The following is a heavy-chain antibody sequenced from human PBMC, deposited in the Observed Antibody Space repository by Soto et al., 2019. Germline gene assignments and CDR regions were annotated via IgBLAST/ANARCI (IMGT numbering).Heavy chain of an antibody. CDR1: GFTFDDYA. V-gene: IGHV3-9*01. CDR2: ISWNSGSI. Sequence: HPGGSLRLSCAASGFTFDDYAMHWVRQAPGKGLEWVSGISWNSGSIGYADSVKGRFTISRDNAKNSLYLQMNSLRAEDTALYYCAKGTNFLEWLLGYMDVWGKGTTVTVSS. CDR3: AKGTNFLEWLLGYMDV. J-gene: IGHJ6*03. D-gene: IGHD3-3*01.